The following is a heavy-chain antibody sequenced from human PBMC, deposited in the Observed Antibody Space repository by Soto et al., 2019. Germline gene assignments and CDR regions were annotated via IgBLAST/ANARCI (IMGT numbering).Heavy chain of an antibody. D-gene: IGHD3-10*01. V-gene: IGHV4-59*08. CDR2: MYNTGST. CDR1: GGSISGYY. CDR3: AAYWSNPGIHYNGIDF. J-gene: IGHJ4*02. Sequence: PSETLSLTCTVSGGSISGYYWSWIRQPPGKGLEWIGYMYNTGSTVYSPSFKSRVIISVDTSKSQFSLKLNFVTAADTAVYYCAAYWSNPGIHYNGIDFWGQGTLVTVSS.